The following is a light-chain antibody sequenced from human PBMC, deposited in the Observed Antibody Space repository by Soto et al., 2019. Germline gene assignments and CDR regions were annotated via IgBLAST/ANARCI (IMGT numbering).Light chain of an antibody. V-gene: IGLV2-14*01. J-gene: IGLJ1*01. CDR2: EVE. Sequence: SVLTRPASVSGSPGQSITISFTGSCRDIGAYNYVPWYQQHPGKAPKLIIYEVENRPSGVSNRFSASKSAFTASLTISGLQAEDEADYYCSSYTTSYFYVFGPGTKVTVL. CDR1: CRDIGAYNY. CDR3: SSYTTSYFYV.